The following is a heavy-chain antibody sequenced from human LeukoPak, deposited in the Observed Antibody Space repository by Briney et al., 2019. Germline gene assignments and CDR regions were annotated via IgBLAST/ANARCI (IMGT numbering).Heavy chain of an antibody. CDR3: ATVYSNYPN. J-gene: IGHJ4*02. D-gene: IGHD4-11*01. Sequence: ASVKVSCKASGYTFTGYYMHWVRQAPGQGLEWMGRINPNSGGTNYAQKFQGRVTMTRDTSISTAYMELSSLRSEDTAVYYCATVYSNYPNWGQGTLVTVSS. V-gene: IGHV1-2*06. CDR1: GYTFTGYY. CDR2: INPNSGGT.